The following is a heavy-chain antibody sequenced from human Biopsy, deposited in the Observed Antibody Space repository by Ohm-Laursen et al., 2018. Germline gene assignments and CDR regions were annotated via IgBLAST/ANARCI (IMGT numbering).Heavy chain of an antibody. CDR3: TRDSSGHYDSSGSDY. D-gene: IGHD3-22*01. V-gene: IGHV3-7*01. CDR1: GFTFSGYW. Sequence: SLRLSCAAPGFTFSGYWMSWVRQAPGKGLEWVANIRQDGSERYYVDSVKGRFTISRDNTKNSLYLEMNSLRAEDTAVYYCTRDSSGHYDSSGSDYWGQGTLVTVSS. J-gene: IGHJ4*02. CDR2: IRQDGSER.